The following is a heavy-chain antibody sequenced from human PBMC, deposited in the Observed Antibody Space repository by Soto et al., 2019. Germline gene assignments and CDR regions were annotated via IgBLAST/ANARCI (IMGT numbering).Heavy chain of an antibody. V-gene: IGHV1-69*02. J-gene: IGHJ6*02. CDR1: GGTFSSYT. D-gene: IGHD1-1*01. Sequence: QVQLVQSGAEVKKPGSSVKVSCKASGGTFSSYTISWVRQAPGQGLEWMGRIIPILGIANYAQKFQGRVTITADKSTSTAYMELSSLRSEDTAVYYCARAYNWNDVGYYGMHVWGQGTTVTVSS. CDR3: ARAYNWNDVGYYGMHV. CDR2: IIPILGIA.